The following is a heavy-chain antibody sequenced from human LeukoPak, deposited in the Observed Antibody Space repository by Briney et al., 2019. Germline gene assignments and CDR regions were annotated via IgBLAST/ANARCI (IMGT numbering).Heavy chain of an antibody. CDR3: ARPTSGWYAGGFDY. J-gene: IGHJ4*02. V-gene: IGHV3-23*01. CDR1: GFTFINYA. D-gene: IGHD6-19*01. Sequence: GGSLRLSCAASGFTFINYAMNWVRQAPGKGLEWGSALSFSGLTTYYADSVRGRFTISRDNSKSTLYLQMNSLRAEDTALYYCARPTSGWYAGGFDYWGQGILVTVSS. CDR2: LSFSGLTT.